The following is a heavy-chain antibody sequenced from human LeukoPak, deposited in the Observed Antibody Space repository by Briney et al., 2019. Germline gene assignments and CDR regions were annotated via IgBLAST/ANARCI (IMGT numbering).Heavy chain of an antibody. V-gene: IGHV1-69*06. CDR3: ARAAVVTRDYYYYYMDV. CDR2: IIPIFGTA. J-gene: IGHJ6*03. D-gene: IGHD4-23*01. Sequence: ASVKVSCKASGGTFSSYAISWVRQAPGQGLEWMGGIIPIFGTANYAQKFQGRVTITADKSTSTAYMELSSLRSEDTAVYYCARAAVVTRDYYYYYMDVWGKGTTVTVSS. CDR1: GGTFSSYA.